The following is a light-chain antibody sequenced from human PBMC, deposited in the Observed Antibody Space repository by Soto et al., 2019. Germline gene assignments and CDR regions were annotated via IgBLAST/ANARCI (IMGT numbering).Light chain of an antibody. CDR1: SSNIGSNT. Sequence: QSVLAQPPSASGTPGQRVSISCYGSSSNIGSNTVNWYQQLPGTTPKLLIYNSNQRPSGVPDRFSGSKSGTSASLAISGLQSEDEAAYYCAAWDDSLSGLVFGGGTKLTVL. V-gene: IGLV1-44*01. CDR3: AAWDDSLSGLV. CDR2: NSN. J-gene: IGLJ2*01.